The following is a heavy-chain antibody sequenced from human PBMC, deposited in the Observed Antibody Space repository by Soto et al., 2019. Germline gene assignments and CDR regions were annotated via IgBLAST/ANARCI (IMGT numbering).Heavy chain of an antibody. Sequence: QVQLVQSGAEVKKPGASVKVSCKVSGYTLTELSMHWVRQAPGKGLEWMGGFDPEDGETIYAQKFQGRVTMTEDTSTDTAYMELSRLRSEDTAVYYCATGLPYSSGWQPLPRDYWGQGTLVTVSS. CDR3: ATGLPYSSGWQPLPRDY. J-gene: IGHJ4*02. CDR2: FDPEDGET. D-gene: IGHD6-19*01. CDR1: GYTLTELS. V-gene: IGHV1-24*01.